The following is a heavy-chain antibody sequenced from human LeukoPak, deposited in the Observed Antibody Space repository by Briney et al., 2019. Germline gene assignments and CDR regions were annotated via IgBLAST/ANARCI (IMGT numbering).Heavy chain of an antibody. D-gene: IGHD6-6*01. J-gene: IGHJ4*02. V-gene: IGHV4-34*01. CDR1: SGSFSGYY. CDR2: INHSGST. CDR3: ARHLNGLAAARPFDY. Sequence: SETLSLTCDVYSGSFSGYYWSWIRQPPGKGLEWIGEINHSGSTNYNPSLKSRVTISVDTSKNQFSLKLSSVTAADTAVYYCARHLNGLAAARPFDYWGQGTLVTVSS.